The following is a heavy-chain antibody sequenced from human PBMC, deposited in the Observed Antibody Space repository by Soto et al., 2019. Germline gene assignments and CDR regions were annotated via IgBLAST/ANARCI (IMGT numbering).Heavy chain of an antibody. CDR2: IGRTGIDR. J-gene: IGHJ4*02. Sequence: EIQLVESGGGLVKPGGSLRLSCAASGLTFSIYTMNWVRQAPGKGLEFVSSIGRTGIDRYYIDSVKGRFTISRDNAQKSLYLQMNGLRVEDTALYYCVCDDNGRFWGQGTLVTVSS. CDR1: GLTFSIYT. CDR3: VCDDNGRF. V-gene: IGHV3-21*01. D-gene: IGHD1-1*01.